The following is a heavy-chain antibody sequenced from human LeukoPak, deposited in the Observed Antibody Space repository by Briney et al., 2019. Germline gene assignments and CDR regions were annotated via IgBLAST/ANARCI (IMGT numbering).Heavy chain of an antibody. CDR2: ISSSGSTI. Sequence: GGSLRLSCAASGFTFSSYEMNWVRQAPGKGLEWVSYISSSGSTIYYADSVKGRFTISRDYAKNSLYLQMNSLRAEDTAVYYCASAPELARYYYDSSGYRFDYWGQGTLVTVSS. CDR3: ASAPELARYYYDSSGYRFDY. D-gene: IGHD3-22*01. V-gene: IGHV3-48*03. J-gene: IGHJ4*02. CDR1: GFTFSSYE.